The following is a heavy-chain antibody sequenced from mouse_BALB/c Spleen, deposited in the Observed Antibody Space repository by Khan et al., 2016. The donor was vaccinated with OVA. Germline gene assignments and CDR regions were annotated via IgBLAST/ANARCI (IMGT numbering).Heavy chain of an antibody. CDR3: ARSTYRYAFAY. Sequence: EVKLLESGPSLVKPSQTLSLTCSVTGDSITSGYWSWIRKFPGNKLEYMGYIIYTGYTDYNPSLKSRLAITRHTSKNQYYLQLNSVTTEDTATYYCARSTYRYAFAYWGQGTLVTGSA. J-gene: IGHJ3*01. D-gene: IGHD2-14*01. CDR1: GDSITSGY. CDR2: IIYTGYT. V-gene: IGHV3-8*02.